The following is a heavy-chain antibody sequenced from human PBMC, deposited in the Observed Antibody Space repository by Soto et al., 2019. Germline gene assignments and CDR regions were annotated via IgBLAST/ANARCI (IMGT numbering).Heavy chain of an antibody. V-gene: IGHV1-18*01. CDR1: GYTFTSYG. D-gene: IGHD3-10*01. CDR3: ARLASGRWLAPGAVDY. CDR2: ISAYNGNT. Sequence: QVQLVQSGAEVKTPGASVKVSCKASGYTFTSYGISWVRQAPGQGLEWMGWISAYNGNTNYAQKLQGRVTMTTDTSTSTAYMELRSLRSDDTAVYYCARLASGRWLAPGAVDYWGQGTLVTVSS. J-gene: IGHJ4*02.